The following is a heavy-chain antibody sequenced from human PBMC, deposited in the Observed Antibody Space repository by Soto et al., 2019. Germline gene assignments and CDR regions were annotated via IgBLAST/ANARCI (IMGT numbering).Heavy chain of an antibody. V-gene: IGHV1-8*01. D-gene: IGHD3-9*01. CDR2: MNHNSGNT. CDR1: GYTFTRYD. CDR3: ARGKREHDIFTDSYYYYMDV. Sequence: QVQLVQSGAEVKKPGASVKVSCKASGYTFTRYDINWVRQATGQGLEWMGWMNHNSGNTGYAQKFQGRVTMTRDTSINTAYMELSSLRSEDTAVYYWARGKREHDIFTDSYYYYMDVWGKGTTVTVSS. J-gene: IGHJ6*03.